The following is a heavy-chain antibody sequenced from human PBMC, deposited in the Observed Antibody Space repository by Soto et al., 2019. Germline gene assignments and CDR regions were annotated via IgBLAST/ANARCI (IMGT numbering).Heavy chain of an antibody. Sequence: QVQLQQWGAGLLKPSETLSLTCAVCGGSFSGYYRSWIRQPPGKGLEWIGEINHSGSTNYNPSLKSRVTISVDTSKNQFSLKLSSVTAADTAVYYCARAGEVGELFFDYWGQGTLVTVSS. CDR3: ARAGEVGELFFDY. V-gene: IGHV4-34*01. CDR2: INHSGST. CDR1: GGSFSGYY. J-gene: IGHJ4*02. D-gene: IGHD3-10*01.